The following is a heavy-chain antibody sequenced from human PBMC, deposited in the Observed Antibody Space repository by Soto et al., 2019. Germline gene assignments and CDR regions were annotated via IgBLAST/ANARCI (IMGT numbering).Heavy chain of an antibody. CDR1: GYTLTTFF. CDR2: INPGYPAGRST. Sequence: QVQLVQSGAEVKKPGASVKVSCKTSGYTLTTFFMHWVRQAPGQGLEWMGVINPGYPAGRSTTYAQKFRGRVTMTTDTAKSTVYMEMSGLRSEDTAVYSCAREAIVAGATTGMDVWGQGTTVTVSS. J-gene: IGHJ6*02. CDR3: AREAIVAGATTGMDV. V-gene: IGHV1-46*01. D-gene: IGHD1-26*01.